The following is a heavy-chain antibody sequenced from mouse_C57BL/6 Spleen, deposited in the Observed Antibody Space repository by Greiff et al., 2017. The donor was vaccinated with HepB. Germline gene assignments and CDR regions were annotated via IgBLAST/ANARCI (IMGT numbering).Heavy chain of an antibody. Sequence: VQLQQSGAELVKPGASVKLSCKASGYTFTSYWMHWVKQRPGQGLEWIGMIHPNSGSTNYNEKFKSKATLTVDKSSSTAYMQLSSLTSEDSAVYYCARTMITGFAYWGQGTLVTVSA. V-gene: IGHV1-64*01. D-gene: IGHD2-4*01. CDR3: ARTMITGFAY. J-gene: IGHJ3*01. CDR2: IHPNSGST. CDR1: GYTFTSYW.